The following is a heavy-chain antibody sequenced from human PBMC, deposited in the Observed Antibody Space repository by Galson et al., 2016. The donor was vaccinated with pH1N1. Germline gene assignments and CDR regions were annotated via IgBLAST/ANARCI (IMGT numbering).Heavy chain of an antibody. CDR1: GFMFSDHY. Sequence: SLRLSCAASGFMFSDHYMDWVRQTPGKGLEWVGRIRKKANDYTTEYAASVKGRFTISRDDSQNSLYLQMRNLKTEDTAVYYCVRVGVPWNFDYWGQGTPVIVSS. V-gene: IGHV3-72*01. CDR3: VRVGVPWNFDY. CDR2: IRKKANDYTT. J-gene: IGHJ4*02. D-gene: IGHD3-16*01.